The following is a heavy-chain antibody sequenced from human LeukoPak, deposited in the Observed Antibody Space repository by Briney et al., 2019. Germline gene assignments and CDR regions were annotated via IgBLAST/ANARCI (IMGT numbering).Heavy chain of an antibody. CDR1: GYTFTSYG. J-gene: IGHJ6*02. CDR3: ARDTITMIVVVIPGNGMDV. Sequence: ASVKVSCKASGYTFTSYGISWVRQAPGQGLEWMGWISAYNGNTNYAQKLQGRVTMTTDTSTSTAYMELRSLRSDDTAVYYCARDTITMIVVVIPGNGMDVWGRGATVTVSS. V-gene: IGHV1-18*01. D-gene: IGHD3-22*01. CDR2: ISAYNGNT.